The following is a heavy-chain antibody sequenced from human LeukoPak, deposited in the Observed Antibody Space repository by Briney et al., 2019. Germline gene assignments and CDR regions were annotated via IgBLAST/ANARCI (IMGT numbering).Heavy chain of an antibody. CDR1: GFTFSSYG. CDR2: ISYDGSNK. Sequence: GGSLRLSCAASGFTFSSYGMHWVRQAPGKGLERVAVISYDGSNKYYADSVKGRFTISRDNSKNTLYLQMNSLRAEDTAVYYCARDKIVGPTTLDYWGQGTLVTVSS. V-gene: IGHV3-30*03. CDR3: ARDKIVGPTTLDY. J-gene: IGHJ4*02. D-gene: IGHD1-26*01.